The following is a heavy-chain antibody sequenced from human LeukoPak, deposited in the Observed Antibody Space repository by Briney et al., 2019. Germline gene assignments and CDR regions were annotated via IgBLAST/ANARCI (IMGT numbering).Heavy chain of an antibody. D-gene: IGHD3-10*01. CDR2: IYPGDSDT. V-gene: IGHV5-51*01. CDR3: ARQYYDSGSSSVNWFDP. J-gene: IGHJ5*02. CDR1: GYSFTSYW. Sequence: GESLKISCKGPGYSFTSYWIGWVRQMPGKGLEWMGIIYPGDSDTRYSPSFQGQVTISADKSISTAYLQWSSLKASDTAMYYCARQYYDSGSSSVNWFDPWGQGTLVTVSS.